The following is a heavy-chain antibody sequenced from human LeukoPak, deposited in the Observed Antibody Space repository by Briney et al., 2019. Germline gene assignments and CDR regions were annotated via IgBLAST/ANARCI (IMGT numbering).Heavy chain of an antibody. CDR1: GFTFDDYA. CDR3: ARDLGSSGYYYAFDY. CDR2: ISSSSSYI. J-gene: IGHJ4*02. V-gene: IGHV3-21*01. Sequence: PGGSLRLSCAASGFTFDDYAMHWVRQAPGKGLEWVSSISSSSSYIYYADSVKGRFTISRDNAKNSLYLQMNSLRAEDTAVYYCARDLGSSGYYYAFDYWGQGTLVTVSS. D-gene: IGHD3-22*01.